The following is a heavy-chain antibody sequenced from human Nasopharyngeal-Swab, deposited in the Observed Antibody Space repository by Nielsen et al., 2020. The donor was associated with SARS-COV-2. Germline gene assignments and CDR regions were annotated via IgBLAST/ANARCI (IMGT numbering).Heavy chain of an antibody. Sequence: ASVKVSCKASGYPFTSYYMHWVRQAPGQGLEWMGTINPSGGSTTYAQKFQGRATMTRDTSTSTVYMEVSGLRSEDTAVYYCAKEIAVVGPGELWGQGTLVTVSS. D-gene: IGHD6-19*01. V-gene: IGHV1-46*01. CDR3: AKEIAVVGPGEL. CDR2: INPSGGST. CDR1: GYPFTSYY. J-gene: IGHJ4*02.